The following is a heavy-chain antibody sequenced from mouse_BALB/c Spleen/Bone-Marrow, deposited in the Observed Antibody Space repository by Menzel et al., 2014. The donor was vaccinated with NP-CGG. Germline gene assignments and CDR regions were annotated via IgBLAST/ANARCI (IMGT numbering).Heavy chain of an antibody. Sequence: QVQLKDSGAELVRPGVSVKISCKGSGYTFTDYAMHWVKQSHAKSLEWIGVISTYYGDASYNQKFKGKATMTVDKSSSTAYMELARLTSEDSAIYYCARRADSSGYVDAMDYWGQGTSVTVSS. CDR2: ISTYYGDA. D-gene: IGHD3-2*01. V-gene: IGHV1S137*01. J-gene: IGHJ4*01. CDR1: GYTFTDYA. CDR3: ARRADSSGYVDAMDY.